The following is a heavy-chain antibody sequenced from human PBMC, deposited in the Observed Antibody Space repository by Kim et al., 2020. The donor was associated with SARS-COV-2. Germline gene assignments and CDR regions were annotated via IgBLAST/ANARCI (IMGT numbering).Heavy chain of an antibody. V-gene: IGHV4-4*07. CDR3: ARDSRYCSSTSCYGLDP. Sequence: SETLSLTCTVSGGSISSYYWRWIRQPAGKGLEWIGRIYTSGSTNYNPSLKSRVTMSVDTSKNQFSLKLSSVTAADTAVYYCARDSRYCSSTSCYGLDPWGQGTLVTVSS. D-gene: IGHD2-2*01. CDR2: IYTSGST. J-gene: IGHJ5*02. CDR1: GGSISSYY.